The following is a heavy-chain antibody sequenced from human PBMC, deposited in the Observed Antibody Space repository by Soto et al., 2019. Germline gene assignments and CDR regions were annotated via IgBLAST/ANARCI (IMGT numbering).Heavy chain of an antibody. CDR1: GYSFSNYW. Sequence: GESLKISCKGYGYSFSNYWIGWVRQMPGKGLEWMGIIYPGDSDTRYSPSFEGQVTISADKSINTAYLQWSSLKASDTAIYYCSKGDSTPYYYYGMDVWGQGTTVTVSS. J-gene: IGHJ6*02. D-gene: IGHD3-10*01. CDR3: SKGDSTPYYYYGMDV. V-gene: IGHV5-51*01. CDR2: IYPGDSDT.